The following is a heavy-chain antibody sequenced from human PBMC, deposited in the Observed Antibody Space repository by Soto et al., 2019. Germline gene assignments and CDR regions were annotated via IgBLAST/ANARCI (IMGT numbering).Heavy chain of an antibody. D-gene: IGHD3-10*01. J-gene: IGHJ5*01. CDR2: IYWDDDK. CDR3: AHKDGFGEFDS. Sequence: QITLKESGPTLVKPTQTLTLTCTFSGFSLTTSGVGVGWIRQPPGKALEWLALIYWDDDKRYSPSLKSRLTNTKDTSRNQVVLTMTNMDPVDTATYFYAHKDGFGEFDSWCHGTLVTVSS. V-gene: IGHV2-5*02. CDR1: GFSLTTSGVG.